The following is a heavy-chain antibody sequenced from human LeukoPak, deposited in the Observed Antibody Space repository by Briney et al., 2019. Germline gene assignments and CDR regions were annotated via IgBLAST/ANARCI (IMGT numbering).Heavy chain of an antibody. V-gene: IGHV1-18*01. Sequence: ASVNVSCTASGYTFTSYGISWVRQAPGQGLEWVGWISAYNGNTNYAQKLQGRVTMTTDTSTSTAYMELRSLRSDDTAVYYCARSSRTTVTHNWFDPWGQGTLVTVSS. J-gene: IGHJ5*02. CDR1: GYTFTSYG. CDR2: ISAYNGNT. CDR3: ARSSRTTVTHNWFDP. D-gene: IGHD4-17*01.